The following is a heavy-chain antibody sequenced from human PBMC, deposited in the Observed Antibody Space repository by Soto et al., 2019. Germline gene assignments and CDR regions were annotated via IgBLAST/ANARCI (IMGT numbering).Heavy chain of an antibody. CDR1: GVSISSGDYY. D-gene: IGHD2-15*01. V-gene: IGHV4-39*07. Sequence: SETLSLSCTVSGVSISSGDYYWSWIRQPPGKGLEWIGEINHSGSTNYNPSLKSRVTISVDTSKNQFSLKLSSVTAADTAVYYCARGLGYCSGGSCYVGVWFDPWGQGTLVTVS. CDR2: INHSGST. CDR3: ARGLGYCSGGSCYVGVWFDP. J-gene: IGHJ5*02.